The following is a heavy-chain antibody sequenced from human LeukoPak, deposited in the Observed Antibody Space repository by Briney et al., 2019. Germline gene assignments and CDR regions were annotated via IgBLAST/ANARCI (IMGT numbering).Heavy chain of an antibody. D-gene: IGHD6-6*01. CDR1: GGTFSSYA. J-gene: IGHJ4*02. Sequence: SVKVSCKASGGTFSSYAISWVRQAPGQGLEWMGGIIPIFGTANYAQKFQGRVTITADESTSTAYMELRSLRSDDTAVYYCARDWAPGPYSSSPYFDYWGQGTLVTVSS. CDR2: IIPIFGTA. CDR3: ARDWAPGPYSSSPYFDY. V-gene: IGHV1-69*13.